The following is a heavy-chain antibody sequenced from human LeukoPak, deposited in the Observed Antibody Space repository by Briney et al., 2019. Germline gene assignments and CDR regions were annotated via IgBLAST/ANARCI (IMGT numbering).Heavy chain of an antibody. V-gene: IGHV3-7*01. CDR3: ATTKIWSGYYSSGYSFDY. J-gene: IGHJ4*02. CDR2: IKQDGSEK. Sequence: GGSLRLSCAASGFTFSSYSMNWVRQAPGKGLEWVANIKQDGSEKYYVDSVKGRFTISRDNAKNSLYLQMNSLRAEDTAVYYCATTKIWSGYYSSGYSFDYWGQGTLVTVSS. CDR1: GFTFSSYS. D-gene: IGHD3-3*01.